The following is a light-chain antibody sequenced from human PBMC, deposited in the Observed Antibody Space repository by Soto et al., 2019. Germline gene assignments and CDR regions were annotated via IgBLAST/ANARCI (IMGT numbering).Light chain of an antibody. CDR3: SSHRGRNTAFV. J-gene: IGLJ1*01. CDR1: SSDVGGYNY. V-gene: IGLV2-8*01. Sequence: QSVLTQPPSASGSPGQSVTISCTGSSSDVGGYNYVSWYQQHPGKAPKLIISEVSKRPSGVPDRFSGSKSGNTASLTVSGLQAEDEAAYYCSSHRGRNTAFVFGTGTKVTVL. CDR2: EVS.